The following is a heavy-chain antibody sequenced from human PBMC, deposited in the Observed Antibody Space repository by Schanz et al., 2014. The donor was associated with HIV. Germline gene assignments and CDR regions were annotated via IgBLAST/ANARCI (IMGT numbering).Heavy chain of an antibody. CDR1: GFTFYTYA. D-gene: IGHD3-9*01. CDR2: ISDSGDGT. Sequence: VQLVESGGGVVQPGRSLRLSCAASGFTFYTYAMTWVRQAPGKGLEWVSTISDSGDGTYYADSMKGRVTISRDNSKNILYLQMNSLRAEDTAVYYCAKADEIRHFDWYHPPFDYWGQGTLVTVSS. J-gene: IGHJ4*02. V-gene: IGHV3-23*04. CDR3: AKADEIRHFDWYHPPFDY.